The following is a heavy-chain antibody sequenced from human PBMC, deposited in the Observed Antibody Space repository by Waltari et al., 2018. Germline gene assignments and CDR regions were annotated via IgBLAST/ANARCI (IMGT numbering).Heavy chain of an antibody. Sequence: QVRLDQWGAGLLKPSETLSLTCAVYGGSFSGYYWSCIRWSPEKGLEWSGEITQTGKTNYNPSLRGRITMSVDTSKNQFSLKRTSVTAADTAVYYCARERQLELGRTGVFDPWSRGTPVTVSS. CDR3: ARERQLELGRTGVFDP. CDR2: ITQTGKT. J-gene: IGHJ5*02. CDR1: GGSFSGYY. V-gene: IGHV4-34*01. D-gene: IGHD1-7*01.